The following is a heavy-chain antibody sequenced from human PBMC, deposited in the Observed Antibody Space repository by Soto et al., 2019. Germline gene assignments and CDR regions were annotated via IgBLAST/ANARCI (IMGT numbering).Heavy chain of an antibody. V-gene: IGHV4-61*01. CDR1: GGSVSSGSYY. CDR2: IYYSGST. CDR3: ARDVRKETKTGPAYYYYYGMDV. J-gene: IGHJ6*02. D-gene: IGHD3-9*01. Sequence: SETLSLTCTVSGGSVSSGSYYWSWIRQPPGKGLEWIGYIYYSGSTNYNPSLKSRVTISVDTSKNQFSLKLSSVTAADTAVYYCARDVRKETKTGPAYYYYYGMDVWGQGTTVTVSS.